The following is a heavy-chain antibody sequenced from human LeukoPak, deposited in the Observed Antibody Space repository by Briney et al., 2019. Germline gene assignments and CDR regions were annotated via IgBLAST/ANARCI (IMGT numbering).Heavy chain of an antibody. CDR2: ISGSGDST. J-gene: IGHJ4*02. CDR1: GFILNNYA. CDR3: ARRETPSPHFDY. V-gene: IGHV3-23*01. Sequence: GGSLRLSCAASGFILNNYAMSWVRQAPGKGLEWVSAISGSGDSTYYADPMKGRFTISRDNSKNTLYLQMNSLRAEDTAIYYCARRETPSPHFDYWGQGTLVAVSS. D-gene: IGHD1-14*01.